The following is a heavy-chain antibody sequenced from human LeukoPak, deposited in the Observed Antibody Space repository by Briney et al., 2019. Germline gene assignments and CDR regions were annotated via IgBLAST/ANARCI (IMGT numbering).Heavy chain of an antibody. J-gene: IGHJ4*02. CDR1: GYTFTSYD. CDR2: MNPNSGGT. V-gene: IGHV1-2*02. Sequence: ASVKVSCKASGYTFTSYDINWVRQATGQGLEWMGWMNPNSGGTNYARKFQGRVTMTRDTSIGTAYMELSRLRSDDTAVYYCARDGDDYWGQGTLVTVSS. CDR3: ARDGDDY. D-gene: IGHD7-27*01.